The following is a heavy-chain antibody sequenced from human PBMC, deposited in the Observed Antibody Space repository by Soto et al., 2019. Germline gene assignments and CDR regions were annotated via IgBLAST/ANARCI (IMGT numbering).Heavy chain of an antibody. Sequence: GGSLRLSCAASGFTFSSYSMNWVRQAPGKGLEWVSSISSSSSYIYYADSVKGRFTISRDNAKNSLYLQMNSLRAEDTAVYYCARDEGPRPKDAFDIWGQGTMVTVSS. CDR1: GFTFSSYS. CDR3: ARDEGPRPKDAFDI. V-gene: IGHV3-21*01. CDR2: ISSSSSYI. J-gene: IGHJ3*02.